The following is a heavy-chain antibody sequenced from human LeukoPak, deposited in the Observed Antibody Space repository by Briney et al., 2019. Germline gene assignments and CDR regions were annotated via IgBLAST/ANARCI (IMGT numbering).Heavy chain of an antibody. CDR2: INHSGST. V-gene: IGHV4-34*01. D-gene: IGHD3-10*01. J-gene: IGHJ4*02. CDR3: ALLWFGDREVTD. Sequence: SETLSLTCAVYGGSFSGYCWSWSPDPPGKGLESIGEINHSGSTNYNPSLKSRVTISVDTYKKQFSLKLSYVTAADTAVYYCALLWFGDREVTDWGQGTLVTVSS. CDR1: GGSFSGYC.